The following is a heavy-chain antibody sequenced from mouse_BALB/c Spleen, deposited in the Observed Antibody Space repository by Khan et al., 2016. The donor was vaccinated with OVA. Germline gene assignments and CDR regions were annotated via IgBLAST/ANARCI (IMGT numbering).Heavy chain of an antibody. D-gene: IGHD1-1*01. CDR2: ISYSGFT. V-gene: IGHV3-2*02. CDR1: GYSITSGYA. Sequence: EVQLQESGPGLVKPSQSLSLTCTVTGYSITSGYAWNWIRQFPGNKLEWMGYISYSGFTSYTPSLKSRISITRATSKNQFFLQLNSVTTKDTATYYCARGNYYGYYFDYWGQGTTLTVSS. CDR3: ARGNYYGYYFDY. J-gene: IGHJ2*01.